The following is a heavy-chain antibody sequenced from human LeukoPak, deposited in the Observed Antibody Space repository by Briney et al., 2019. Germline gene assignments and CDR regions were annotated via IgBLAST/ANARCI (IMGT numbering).Heavy chain of an antibody. Sequence: GGSLRLSCAASGFTFSSYGMHWVRQAPGKGLEWVAVISYDGSNKYYADSVKGRFTISRDNSKNTLYLQMNSLRAEDTAVYYCAKRLSNYAVGIWGQGTMVTVSS. D-gene: IGHD1-7*01. V-gene: IGHV3-30*18. CDR1: GFTFSSYG. CDR2: ISYDGSNK. J-gene: IGHJ3*02. CDR3: AKRLSNYAVGI.